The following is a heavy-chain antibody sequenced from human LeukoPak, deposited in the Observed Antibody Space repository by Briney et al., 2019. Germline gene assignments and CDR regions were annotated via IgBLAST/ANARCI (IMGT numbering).Heavy chain of an antibody. CDR3: ARDRDFWSGPIDF. Sequence: EASVKVSCKASGYTFTSYGISWVRQAPGQGLEWMGWISAYNGNTNYAQKLQGRVTMTKDTSTSTVYMELSSLTSEDTAVYYCARDRDFWSGPIDFWGQGTLVTVSS. D-gene: IGHD3-3*01. V-gene: IGHV1-18*01. CDR2: ISAYNGNT. J-gene: IGHJ4*02. CDR1: GYTFTSYG.